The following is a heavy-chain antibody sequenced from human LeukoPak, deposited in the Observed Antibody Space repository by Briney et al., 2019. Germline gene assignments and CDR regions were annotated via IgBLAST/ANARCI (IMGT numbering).Heavy chain of an antibody. V-gene: IGHV1-18*01. CDR1: GYTFTSYG. CDR2: ISAYNGNT. D-gene: IGHD3-16*02. CDR3: AREPLSVWGSYRYWVDY. Sequence: GASVKVSCKASGYTFTSYGISWVRQAPGQGLEWMGWISAYNGNTNYAQKLQGRVTMTTDTSTSTAYMELRSLRSDDTAVYYCAREPLSVWGSYRYWVDYWGQGTLVTVSS. J-gene: IGHJ4*02.